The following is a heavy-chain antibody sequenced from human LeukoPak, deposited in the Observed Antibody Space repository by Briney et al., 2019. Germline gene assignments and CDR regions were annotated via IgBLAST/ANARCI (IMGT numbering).Heavy chain of an antibody. J-gene: IGHJ4*02. Sequence: SETLSLTCTVSGGSISSYDWSWIRQPAGKGLERIGQIYATGSTNYNPSLKSRATMSVDTSKNQFSLELTSVTAADTAVYYCAREGDCSGGSCYSGPFGYWGQGTLVTVSS. CDR3: AREGDCSGGSCYSGPFGY. V-gene: IGHV4-4*07. CDR2: IYATGST. CDR1: GGSISSYD. D-gene: IGHD2-15*01.